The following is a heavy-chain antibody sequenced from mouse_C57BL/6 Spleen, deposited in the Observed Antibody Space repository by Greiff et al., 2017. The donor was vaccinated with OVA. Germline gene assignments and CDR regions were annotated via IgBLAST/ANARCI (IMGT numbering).Heavy chain of an antibody. V-gene: IGHV5-17*01. D-gene: IGHD1-1*01. CDR2: ISSGSSTI. J-gene: IGHJ2*01. CDR3: ARGGSSSYYFDY. CDR1: GFTFSDYG. Sequence: EVKLVESGGGLVKPGGSLKLSCAASGFTFSDYGMHWVRQAPEKGLEWVAYISSGSSTIYYADTVNGRFTISRDNAKNTLFLQMTSLRSEDTAMYYCARGGSSSYYFDYWGQGTTLTVSS.